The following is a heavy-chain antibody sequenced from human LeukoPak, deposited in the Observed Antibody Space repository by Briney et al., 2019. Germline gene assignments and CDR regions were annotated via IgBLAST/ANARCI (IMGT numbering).Heavy chain of an antibody. J-gene: IGHJ1*01. CDR1: GGSSSGDY. V-gene: IGHV4-59*01. CDR3: ARSGGLYTSTWYFHR. D-gene: IGHD6-13*01. Sequence: SETLSLTCAVYGGSSSGDYWSWIRQPPGKGLEWIGYIDYSGSTIHNPSLKSRVTISVNTSKNQFSLQLTSVTAADTAVYYCARSGGLYTSTWYFHRWGQGTLVTVSS. CDR2: IDYSGST.